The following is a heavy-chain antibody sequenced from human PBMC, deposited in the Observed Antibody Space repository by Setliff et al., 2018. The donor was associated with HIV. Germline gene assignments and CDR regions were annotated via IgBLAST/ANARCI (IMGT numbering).Heavy chain of an antibody. Sequence: GGSLRLSCAASGFTVSTNYMSWVRQAPGKGLEWVSIIYTGGSTYYADSVRGRFTISRDDAEKSVYLQMNSLRAEDTAVYYCARAGVVEGYYYYYYMDVWGKGTTVTVSS. CDR1: GFTVSTNY. J-gene: IGHJ6*03. CDR2: IYTGGST. V-gene: IGHV3-66*01. CDR3: ARAGVVEGYYYYYYMDV. D-gene: IGHD2-15*01.